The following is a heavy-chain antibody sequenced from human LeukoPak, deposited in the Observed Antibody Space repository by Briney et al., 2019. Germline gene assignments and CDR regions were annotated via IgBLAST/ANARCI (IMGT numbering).Heavy chain of an antibody. Sequence: ASVKVSCKASGYTFTGYYMHWVRQAPGQGLEWMGGIIPIFGTANYAQKFQGRVTITADESTSTAYMELSSLRSEDTAVYYCARAATVVTPSYYFDYWGQGTLVTVSS. J-gene: IGHJ4*02. CDR2: IIPIFGTA. CDR1: GYTFTGYY. V-gene: IGHV1-69*13. D-gene: IGHD4-23*01. CDR3: ARAATVVTPSYYFDY.